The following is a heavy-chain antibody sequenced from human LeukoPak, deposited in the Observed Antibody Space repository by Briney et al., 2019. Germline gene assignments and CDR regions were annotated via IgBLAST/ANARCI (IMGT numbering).Heavy chain of an antibody. Sequence: PSETLSLTCAVYGGSFSGYYWSWIRQPPGEGLEWIGEINHSGSTNYNPSLKRRFTISVDTSKNQFSLKLSSVTAAETAVYYCARGYSLSSPKSDYCGHGTPVSVSS. CDR3: ARGYSLSSPKSDY. J-gene: IGHJ4*01. D-gene: IGHD6-13*01. CDR1: GGSFSGYY. V-gene: IGHV4-34*01. CDR2: INHSGST.